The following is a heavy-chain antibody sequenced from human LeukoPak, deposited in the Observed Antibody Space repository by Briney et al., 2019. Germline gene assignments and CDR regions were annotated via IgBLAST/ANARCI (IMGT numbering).Heavy chain of an antibody. CDR3: ARQRYPPWDDAFDI. CDR1: GYSISSGYY. V-gene: IGHV4-38-2*02. CDR2: INHSGST. D-gene: IGHD1-26*01. J-gene: IGHJ3*02. Sequence: PSETLSLTCTVSGYSISSGYYWSWIRQPPGKGLEWIGEINHSGSTNYNPSLKSRVTISVDTSKNQFSLKLSSVTAADTAVYYCARQRYPPWDDAFDIWGQGTMVTVSS.